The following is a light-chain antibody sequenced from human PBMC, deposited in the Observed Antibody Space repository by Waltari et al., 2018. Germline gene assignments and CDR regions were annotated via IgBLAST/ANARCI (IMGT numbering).Light chain of an antibody. CDR3: QQYVSLPAT. J-gene: IGKJ1*01. CDR1: QSVSKY. V-gene: IGKV3-20*01. Sequence: EIVLTQSPGTLSLPPGDTAILSCRASQSVSKYLAWYQQKPGQAPRLLIFGASSRATGIPDRFSGSGSGTDLSLTISRVEPEDFAVYYCQQYVSLPATFGQGTKVEIE. CDR2: GAS.